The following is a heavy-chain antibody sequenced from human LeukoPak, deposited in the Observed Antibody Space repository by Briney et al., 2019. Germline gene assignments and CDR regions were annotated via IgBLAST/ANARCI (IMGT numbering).Heavy chain of an antibody. CDR3: AKDDTGYSYGRIDY. Sequence: GGSLRLSCAASGFTFDDYAMHWVRQAPGKGLEWVSGISWNSGSIGYADSVKGQFTISRDNAKNSLYLQMNSLRAEGTALYYCAKDDTGYSYGRIDYWGQGTLVTVSS. CDR2: ISWNSGSI. V-gene: IGHV3-9*01. J-gene: IGHJ4*02. CDR1: GFTFDDYA. D-gene: IGHD5-18*01.